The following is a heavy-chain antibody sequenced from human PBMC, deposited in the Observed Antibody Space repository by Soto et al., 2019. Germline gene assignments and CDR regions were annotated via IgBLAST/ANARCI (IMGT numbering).Heavy chain of an antibody. V-gene: IGHV4-61*01. D-gene: IGHD5-18*01. CDR1: GGSVSGGSYY. Sequence: VQLQESGPGLVKPSETLSLTCTVSGGSVSGGSYYWSWIRQHPGKGLEWIGYIYYSGSTNYNPSLKSRVTISVDTSKNQFSLKLSSVTAADTAVYYCARGVPYSYGYVSWFDPWGQGTLVTVSS. CDR2: IYYSGST. J-gene: IGHJ5*02. CDR3: ARGVPYSYGYVSWFDP.